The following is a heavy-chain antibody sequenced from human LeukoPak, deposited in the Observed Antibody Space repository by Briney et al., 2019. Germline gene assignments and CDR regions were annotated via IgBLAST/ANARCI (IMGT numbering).Heavy chain of an antibody. V-gene: IGHV3-30*03. CDR3: ARDPRHSSGWYRDY. D-gene: IGHD6-19*01. J-gene: IGHJ4*02. CDR1: GFTFSSYG. CDR2: ISYDGSNK. Sequence: GGSLRLSCAASGFTFSSYGMHWVRQAPGKGLEWVAVISYDGSNKYYADSVKGRFTISRDNSKNTLYLQMNSLRAEDTAVYYCARDPRHSSGWYRDYWGQGTLVTVSS.